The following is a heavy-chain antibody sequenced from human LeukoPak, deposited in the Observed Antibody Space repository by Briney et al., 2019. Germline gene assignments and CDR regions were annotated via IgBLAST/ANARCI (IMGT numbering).Heavy chain of an antibody. V-gene: IGHV3-11*04. Sequence: PGGSLRLSCAASGFTFSDYYMSWIRQAPGKGLEWVSYISSSGSTIYYADSVKGRFTISRDNAKNSLYSQMNSLRAEDTAVYYCARNGDELVPTADYYFDYWGQGTLVTVSS. J-gene: IGHJ4*02. CDR1: GFTFSDYY. CDR2: ISSSGSTI. CDR3: ARNGDELVPTADYYFDY. D-gene: IGHD2-2*01.